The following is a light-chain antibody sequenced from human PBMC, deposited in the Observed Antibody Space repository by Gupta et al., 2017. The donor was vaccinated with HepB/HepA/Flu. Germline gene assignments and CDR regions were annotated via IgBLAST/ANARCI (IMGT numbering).Light chain of an antibody. J-gene: IGKJ1*01. V-gene: IGKV1-27*01. CDR1: QAISNR. CDR2: GAS. Sequence: DTQMTQSPTSLSASVGDRVTIACRASQAISNRLAWHQQKPGKAPKLLIYGASTVQSGVPSRFSGSGSGTDFTLTISSRQPEDVATYYCQKENSTPWTFGQGTKVEIK. CDR3: QKENSTPWT.